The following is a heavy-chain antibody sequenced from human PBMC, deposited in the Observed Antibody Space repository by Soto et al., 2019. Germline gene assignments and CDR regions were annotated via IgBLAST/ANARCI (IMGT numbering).Heavy chain of an antibody. V-gene: IGHV4-59*01. CDR3: ARMYYDILTGYSLDY. D-gene: IGHD3-9*01. CDR1: GGSISSYY. Sequence: SETLSLTCTVSGGSISSYYWSWIRQPPGKGLEWIGYIYYSGSTSYNPSLKRRVGISVDTSKNQFSLKLSYVTAADTAVYYCARMYYDILTGYSLDYWGQGTLVTVSS. J-gene: IGHJ4*02. CDR2: IYYSGST.